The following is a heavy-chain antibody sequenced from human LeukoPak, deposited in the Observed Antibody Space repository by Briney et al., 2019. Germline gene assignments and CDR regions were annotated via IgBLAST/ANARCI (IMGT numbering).Heavy chain of an antibody. CDR1: GFTFSDYY. CDR3: ARAGDDVWGSYRPPGFDP. CDR2: ISSSGSTI. J-gene: IGHJ5*02. Sequence: KPGGSLRLSCAASGFTFSDYYMSWIRQAPGKGLEWVSYISSSGSTIYYADSVKGRFTISRDNAKNSLYLQMNSLRAEDTAVYYCARAGDDVWGSYRPPGFDPWGQGTLVTVSS. V-gene: IGHV3-11*04. D-gene: IGHD3-16*02.